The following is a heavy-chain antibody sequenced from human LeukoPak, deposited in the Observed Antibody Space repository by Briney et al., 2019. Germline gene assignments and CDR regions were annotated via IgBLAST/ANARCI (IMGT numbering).Heavy chain of an antibody. D-gene: IGHD3-3*01. Sequence: ASVKVSCKASGYTFTSYAMHWVRQAPGQRLEWMGWINAGNGNTKYSQKFQGRVTITRDTSASTAYMELSSLRSEDTAVYYCARTYYDFWSRASSSYYYGMDVWGQGTTVTVSS. CDR1: GYTFTSYA. V-gene: IGHV1-3*01. J-gene: IGHJ6*02. CDR2: INAGNGNT. CDR3: ARTYYDFWSRASSSYYYGMDV.